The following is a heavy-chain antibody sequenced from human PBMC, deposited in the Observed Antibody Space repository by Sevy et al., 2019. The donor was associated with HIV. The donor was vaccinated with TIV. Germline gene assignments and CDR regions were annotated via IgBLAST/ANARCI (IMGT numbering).Heavy chain of an antibody. Sequence: GGSLRLSCTVSGFILSNFAMHWVRQAPGKGLEWVAVTSYDGSHKYYAYSVKGRFTVSRDNSRNILSLEMNSLRRDDTAVYYCARGENDDEFFQYWGQGTLVTVSS. CDR3: ARGENDDEFFQY. J-gene: IGHJ1*01. CDR2: TSYDGSHK. V-gene: IGHV3-30*04. D-gene: IGHD1-26*01. CDR1: GFILSNFA.